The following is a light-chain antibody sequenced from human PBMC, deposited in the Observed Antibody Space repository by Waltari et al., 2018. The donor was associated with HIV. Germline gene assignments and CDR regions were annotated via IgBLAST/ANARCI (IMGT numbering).Light chain of an antibody. CDR3: SSYTSSSTRV. J-gene: IGLJ3*02. V-gene: IGLV2-14*01. Sequence: QSALTQPASVSGSPGQSITISCPGTSSDVGGYNYVSWYQQHPGKAPKLMIYAVSNRPAGVSNRFSGSKSGNTASLTISGLQAEDEADYYCSSYTSSSTRVFGGGTNLTVL. CDR2: AVS. CDR1: SSDVGGYNY.